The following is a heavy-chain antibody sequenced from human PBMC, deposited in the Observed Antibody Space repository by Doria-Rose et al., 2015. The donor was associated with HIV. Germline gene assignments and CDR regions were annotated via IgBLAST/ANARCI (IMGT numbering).Heavy chain of an antibody. CDR2: TYYTGTS. CDR1: GASVSSRGYY. J-gene: IGHJ4*02. Sequence: QVQLQESGPGLVKPSETLSLTCSVSGASVSSRGYYWNWIRQVPGKGLESLGYTYYTGTSDYSPSLKSRLNMAVDTSKNQFSLKLSFVTVADTAVYYCARMGSYRELDYWVEEAPVSVSA. CDR3: ARMGSYRELDY. D-gene: IGHD3-3*01. V-gene: IGHV4-31*03.